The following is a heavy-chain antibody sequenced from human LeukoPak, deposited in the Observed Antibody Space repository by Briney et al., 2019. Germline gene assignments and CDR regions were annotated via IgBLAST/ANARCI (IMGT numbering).Heavy chain of an antibody. V-gene: IGHV3-23*01. D-gene: IGHD4/OR15-4a*01. Sequence: GGSLRLSCVASGFTFRNYAMSWVRQAPGEGLEWVSGISDNGGGTYYADSVKGRFTISRDNSKNTLYLQMNSLRAEDTAVYYCAKESGALGAPLYDYWGRGILVTASS. CDR2: ISDNGGGT. J-gene: IGHJ4*02. CDR3: AKESGALGAPLYDY. CDR1: GFTFRNYA.